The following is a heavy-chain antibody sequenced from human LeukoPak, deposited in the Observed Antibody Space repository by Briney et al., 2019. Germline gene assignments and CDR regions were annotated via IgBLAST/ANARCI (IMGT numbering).Heavy chain of an antibody. CDR3: ARAQWLTIYYYYYMDV. J-gene: IGHJ6*03. Sequence: PSETLSLTCTVSGGSISSGSYYWSWIRQPAGKGLEWIGRIYTSGSTNYNPSLKSRVTISVDTSKNQFSLKLSSVTAADTAVYYCARAQWLTIYYYYYMDVWGKGTTVTVSS. CDR1: GGSISSGSYY. V-gene: IGHV4-61*02. D-gene: IGHD6-19*01. CDR2: IYTSGST.